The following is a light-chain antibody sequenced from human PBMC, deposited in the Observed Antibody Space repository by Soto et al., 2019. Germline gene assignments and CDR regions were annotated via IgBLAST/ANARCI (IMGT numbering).Light chain of an antibody. CDR3: QQYGTSPFT. Sequence: ETVLMQSPGTLSLSPGERATLSCRASRSVSANYLAWYQQKPGQAPRLLIYDASNRVTGIPDRFSGSGSGTDFTLTISRLEPEDFAVYYCQQYGTSPFTFGPGTKVDIK. J-gene: IGKJ3*01. V-gene: IGKV3-20*01. CDR2: DAS. CDR1: RSVSANY.